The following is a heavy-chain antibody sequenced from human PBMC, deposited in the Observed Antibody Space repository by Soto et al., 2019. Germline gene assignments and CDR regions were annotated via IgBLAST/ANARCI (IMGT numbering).Heavy chain of an antibody. J-gene: IGHJ6*02. D-gene: IGHD2-15*01. CDR3: ARVVVTKKYYYYCMDV. V-gene: IGHV4-30-4*01. CDR1: GDSISSGDYY. Sequence: PSETLSLTCAVSGDSISSGDYYWSWIRQPPGKGLEWIGYIYYSGSTYYNPSLKSRVTISVDTSKNQFSLKLSSVTAADTAVYYCARVVVTKKYYYYCMDVWGQGTTVTVAS. CDR2: IYYSGST.